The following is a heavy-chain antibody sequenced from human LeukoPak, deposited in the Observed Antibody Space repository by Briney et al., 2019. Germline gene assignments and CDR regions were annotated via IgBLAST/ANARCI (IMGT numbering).Heavy chain of an antibody. CDR3: APQGRYSSSWFEKYFQH. V-gene: IGHV1-8*01. Sequence: VASVKVSCKASGYTFSSYDINWVRQATGLGLEWMGWMNPNSGNTGYAQKFQGRVTMTEDTSTDTAYMELSSLRSEDTAVYYCAPQGRYSSSWFEKYFQHWGQGTLVTVSS. D-gene: IGHD6-13*01. CDR1: GYTFSSYD. J-gene: IGHJ1*01. CDR2: MNPNSGNT.